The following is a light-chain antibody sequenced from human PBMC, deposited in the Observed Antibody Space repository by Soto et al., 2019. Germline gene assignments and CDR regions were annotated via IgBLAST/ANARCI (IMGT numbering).Light chain of an antibody. J-gene: IGKJ5*01. CDR3: QLYGNSPP. Sequence: ETVMTQSPATLSVSPGDTATLSCRASRSVSNNLAWYQQKPGQAPRLLIYAASTRATGIPARFSGSGSGTEFTLAITSLQSEDFAVYYCQLYGNSPPFGQGTRLEIK. V-gene: IGKV3-15*01. CDR2: AAS. CDR1: RSVSNN.